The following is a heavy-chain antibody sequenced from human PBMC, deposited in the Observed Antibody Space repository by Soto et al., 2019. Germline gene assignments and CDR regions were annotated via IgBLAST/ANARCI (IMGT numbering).Heavy chain of an antibody. CDR3: ARITAVAGGTMDV. D-gene: IGHD6-19*01. J-gene: IGHJ6*02. CDR2: INHSGST. Sequence: SETLSLTCAVYGGSFSGYYWSWIRQPPGKGLEWIGEINHSGSTNYNPSLKSRVTISVDTSKNQFSLELSSVTAADTAVYYCARITAVAGGTMDVWGQGTTVTVSS. V-gene: IGHV4-34*01. CDR1: GGSFSGYY.